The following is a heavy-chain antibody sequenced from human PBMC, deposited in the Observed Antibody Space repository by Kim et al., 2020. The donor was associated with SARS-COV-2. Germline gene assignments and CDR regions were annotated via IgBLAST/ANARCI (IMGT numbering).Heavy chain of an antibody. Sequence: SVKVSCKASGGTFSSYAISWVRQAPGQGLEWMGGIIPIFGTANYAQKFQGRVTITADESTSTAYMELSSLRSEDTAVYYCARVGGSYWPGVAREYFQHWGQGTLVTVSS. J-gene: IGHJ1*01. CDR1: GGTFSSYA. D-gene: IGHD1-26*01. CDR2: IIPIFGTA. V-gene: IGHV1-69*13. CDR3: ARVGGSYWPGVAREYFQH.